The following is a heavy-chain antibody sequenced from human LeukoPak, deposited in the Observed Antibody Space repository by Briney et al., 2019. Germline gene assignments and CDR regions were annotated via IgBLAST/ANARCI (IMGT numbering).Heavy chain of an antibody. V-gene: IGHV4-61*01. CDR3: ATEYCGADCYFDS. J-gene: IGHJ4*02. D-gene: IGHD2-21*02. Sequence: KPSETLSLTCTVPGGSVTRASYYWTWIRQPPGKGLEWLGYIYYSGSSDYNPSLKSRVTISLDTSKNQFSLKLSSVTAAHPAVYFCATEYCGADCYFDSWGQGTLVTVSS. CDR1: GGSVTRASYY. CDR2: IYYSGSS.